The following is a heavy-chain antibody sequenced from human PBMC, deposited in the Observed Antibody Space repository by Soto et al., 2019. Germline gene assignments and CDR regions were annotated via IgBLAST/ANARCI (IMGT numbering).Heavy chain of an antibody. CDR2: IYYSGST. J-gene: IGHJ6*02. Sequence: PSETLSLTCTVSGGSISSYYWSWIRQPPGKGLEWIAYIYYSGSTNYNPSLKSRVTISVDTSKNQFSLKLSSVTAADTAVYYCARGNTYYDFWSGYYPAHYYYYGMDVWGQGTTVTVSS. CDR1: GGSISSYY. D-gene: IGHD3-3*01. CDR3: ARGNTYYDFWSGYYPAHYYYYGMDV. V-gene: IGHV4-59*01.